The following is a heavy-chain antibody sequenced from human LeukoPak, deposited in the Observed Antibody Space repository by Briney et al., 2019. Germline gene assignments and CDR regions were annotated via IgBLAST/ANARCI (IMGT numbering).Heavy chain of an antibody. CDR2: ISYDGSNK. Sequence: GGSPRLSCAASGVTFSSYAVYWVRQAPGKGLDWVAVISYDGSNKYYADSVKGRFTISRDNSKNTLYLQMNSLRAEDTAMYFCATGYSAWSFGYWGQGTLVTVSS. CDR3: ATGYSAWSFGY. D-gene: IGHD6-19*01. V-gene: IGHV3-30-3*01. J-gene: IGHJ4*02. CDR1: GVTFSSYA.